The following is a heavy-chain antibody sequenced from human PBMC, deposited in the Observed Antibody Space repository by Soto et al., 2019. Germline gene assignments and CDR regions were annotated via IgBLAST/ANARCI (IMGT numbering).Heavy chain of an antibody. Sequence: PSETLSLTCTVSGGSVSSGSYYWSWIRQPPGKGLEWIGYIYYSGGTNYNPSLKSRVTISVDTSKNQFSLKLSSVTAADTAVYYCARVGTFGGVIVDYWGQGTLVTVSS. CDR1: GGSVSSGSYY. J-gene: IGHJ4*02. V-gene: IGHV4-61*01. CDR3: ARVGTFGGVIVDY. CDR2: IYYSGGT. D-gene: IGHD3-16*02.